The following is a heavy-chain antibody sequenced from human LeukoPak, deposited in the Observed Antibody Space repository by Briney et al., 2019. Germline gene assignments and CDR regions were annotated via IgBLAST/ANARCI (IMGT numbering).Heavy chain of an antibody. CDR1: GFTFSSYA. J-gene: IGHJ4*02. Sequence: GGSLRLSCAASGFTFSSYAMSWARQAPGKGLEWVSAISGSGGSTYYADSVKGRFTISRDNSKNTLYLQMNSLRAEDTAVYYCAKAGQDYYDSSGYFLYRVGYYFDYWGQGTLVTVSS. CDR2: ISGSGGST. V-gene: IGHV3-23*01. CDR3: AKAGQDYYDSSGYFLYRVGYYFDY. D-gene: IGHD3-22*01.